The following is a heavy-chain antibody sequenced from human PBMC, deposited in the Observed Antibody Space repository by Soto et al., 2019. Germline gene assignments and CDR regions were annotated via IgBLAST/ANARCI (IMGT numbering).Heavy chain of an antibody. Sequence: SETLSLTCAVYGGSFSGYYWSWIRQPPGKGLEWIGEINHSGSTNYNPSLKSRVTISVDTSKNQFSLKLSSVTAADTAVYYCARGQGYDFWSGYYISYYFDYWGQGTLVTVSS. CDR3: ARGQGYDFWSGYYISYYFDY. D-gene: IGHD3-3*01. J-gene: IGHJ4*02. V-gene: IGHV4-34*01. CDR2: INHSGST. CDR1: GGSFSGYY.